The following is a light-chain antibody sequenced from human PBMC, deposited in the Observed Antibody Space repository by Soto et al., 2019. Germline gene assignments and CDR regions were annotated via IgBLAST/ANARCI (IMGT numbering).Light chain of an antibody. Sequence: QSALTQPASVSGSPGQSVTISCTGTSSDVGGYNYVSWYQQHPGKAPKLMIYDVSNRPSGVSNRFSGSTSGNTASLTISGLQAEDEADYYCSSYTSSSTRLYVFGTGTKLTVL. J-gene: IGLJ1*01. CDR1: SSDVGGYNY. V-gene: IGLV2-14*01. CDR3: SSYTSSSTRLYV. CDR2: DVS.